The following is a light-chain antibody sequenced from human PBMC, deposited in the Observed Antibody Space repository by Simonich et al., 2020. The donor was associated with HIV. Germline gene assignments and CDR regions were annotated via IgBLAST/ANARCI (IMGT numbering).Light chain of an antibody. CDR2: YVD. J-gene: IGLJ3*02. CDR1: SGDFGGYNF. CDR3: SSYTSSSTWV. Sequence: QSALTQPASVSGSPGQSITISCTGTSGDFGGYNFVSWYQQHPGEAPKLMIYYVDKRPAGISNRFSGSTSGNTASLTISGLQAEDEGDYYCSSYTSSSTWVFGGGTKLTVL. V-gene: IGLV2-14*01.